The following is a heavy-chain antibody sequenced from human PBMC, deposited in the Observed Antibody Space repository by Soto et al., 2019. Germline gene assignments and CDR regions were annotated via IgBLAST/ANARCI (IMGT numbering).Heavy chain of an antibody. CDR1: GGSISSSSYY. Sequence: ETLSLTCTVSGGSISSSSYYWGWIRQPPGKGRDWIGSIYYSGSTYYNPSLKSRVTISVDTSKNQFSLKLSSVTAADTAVYYCARRRAWGYCSSTSFPSPFDYWGQGTLVTVSS. J-gene: IGHJ4*02. CDR3: ARRRAWGYCSSTSFPSPFDY. CDR2: IYYSGST. D-gene: IGHD2-2*01. V-gene: IGHV4-39*01.